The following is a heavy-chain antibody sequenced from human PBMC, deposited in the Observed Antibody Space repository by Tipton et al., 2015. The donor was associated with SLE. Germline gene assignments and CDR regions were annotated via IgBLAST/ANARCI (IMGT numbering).Heavy chain of an antibody. V-gene: IGHV4-59*01. CDR1: GGSISIYY. D-gene: IGHD3-22*01. CDR3: ARVATMTYPRDAFDV. Sequence: TLSLTCTVSGGSISIYYWSWFRQPPGKGLEWIAYTHYDGSTNYNPSLKSRVTISVDTSKNQFSLKLSSVTAADTAVYYCARVATMTYPRDAFDVWGQGTLVTVSS. J-gene: IGHJ3*01. CDR2: THYDGST.